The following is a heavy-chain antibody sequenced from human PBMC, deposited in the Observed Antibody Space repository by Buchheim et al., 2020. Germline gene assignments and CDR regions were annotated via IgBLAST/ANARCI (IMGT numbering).Heavy chain of an antibody. CDR2: ISGSGFGT. V-gene: IGHV3-23*01. J-gene: IGHJ4*02. CDR3: AKEEERTSWGISPLYYFDH. CDR1: GFTSTSYG. D-gene: IGHD7-27*01. Sequence: EVQLLESGGGLARPGGSLRLSCAGSGFTSTSYGMSWVRQAPGRGLEWVAGISGSGFGTWYAESVKGRFTISRDHSENTVYLQMDSLRVEDTAIYFCAKEEERTSWGISPLYYFDHWGQGSL.